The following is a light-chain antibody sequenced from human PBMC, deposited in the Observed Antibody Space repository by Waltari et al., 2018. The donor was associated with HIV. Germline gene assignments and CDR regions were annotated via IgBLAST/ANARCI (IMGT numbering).Light chain of an antibody. CDR3: FSYAGSTTWV. J-gene: IGLJ1*01. Sequence: QSALTQPASVSGSPGKSITISCTGTFNDVGGYNFVSWYQQHPGKAPKFIIYEVTKRPSGISRRFSGSTSGNTASLTISGLQSEDDAEYYCFSYAGSTTWVFGGGTWVTVL. CDR1: FNDVGGYNF. CDR2: EVT. V-gene: IGLV2-23*02.